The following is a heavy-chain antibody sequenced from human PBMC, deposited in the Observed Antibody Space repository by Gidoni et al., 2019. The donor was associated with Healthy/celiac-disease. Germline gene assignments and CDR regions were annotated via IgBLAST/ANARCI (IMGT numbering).Heavy chain of an antibody. Sequence: QLQLQESGPGLVKLSETLSLTCTVSGGSINSNSYYWGWIRQPPEKGLEWIGSIYYSGSTYYNPSLKSRVTISLDTSKNQFSLKLSSVTAADTAVYYCARAPSNSWYAFDIWGQGTMVTVSS. D-gene: IGHD6-13*01. CDR1: GGSINSNSYY. CDR2: IYYSGST. J-gene: IGHJ3*02. CDR3: ARAPSNSWYAFDI. V-gene: IGHV4-39*07.